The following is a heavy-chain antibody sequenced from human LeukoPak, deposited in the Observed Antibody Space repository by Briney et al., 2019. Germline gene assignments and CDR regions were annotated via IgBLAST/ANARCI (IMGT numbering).Heavy chain of an antibody. Sequence: GASVKVSCKASGGTFSSYAISWVRQAPGQGLEWMGGIIPIFGTANYAQKFQGRVTMTRDTSTSTVYMELGSLRSDDTAVYYCARALGIVATIDYWGQGTLVTVSS. CDR2: IIPIFGTA. D-gene: IGHD5-12*01. J-gene: IGHJ4*02. CDR3: ARALGIVATIDY. CDR1: GGTFSSYA. V-gene: IGHV1-69*05.